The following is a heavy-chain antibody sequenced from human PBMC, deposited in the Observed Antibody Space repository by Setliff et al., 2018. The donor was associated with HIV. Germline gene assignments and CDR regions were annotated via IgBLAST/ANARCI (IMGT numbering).Heavy chain of an antibody. D-gene: IGHD3-3*01. V-gene: IGHV5-51*01. CDR2: IYPGDSDT. J-gene: IGHJ5*01. CDR1: GYSFTKFW. CDR3: ARQPTDTSGYNNWFDS. Sequence: PGESLKISCQASGYSFTKFWIGWVRQMPGRGLEWTGIIYPGDSDTRYSPSFEGQVTMSADKSINTAYLQWNSLKASDTAMYYCARQPTDTSGYNNWFDSWGQGTLVTVSS.